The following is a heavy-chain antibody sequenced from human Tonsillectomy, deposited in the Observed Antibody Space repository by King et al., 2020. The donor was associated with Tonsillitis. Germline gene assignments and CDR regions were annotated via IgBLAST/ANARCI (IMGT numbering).Heavy chain of an antibody. D-gene: IGHD3-3*01. V-gene: IGHV3-30-3*01. CDR1: GFTFSSYA. CDR2: ISYDGSNK. J-gene: IGHJ3*02. Sequence: VQLVESGGGVVQPGRSLRLSCAASGFTFSSYAMHWVRQAPGKGLERVAVISYDGSNKYYADSVKGRFTISRDNSKNTLYLQMNSLRAEDTAVYYCARDFSITIFGVAPLGAFDIWGQGTMVTVSS. CDR3: ARDFSITIFGVAPLGAFDI.